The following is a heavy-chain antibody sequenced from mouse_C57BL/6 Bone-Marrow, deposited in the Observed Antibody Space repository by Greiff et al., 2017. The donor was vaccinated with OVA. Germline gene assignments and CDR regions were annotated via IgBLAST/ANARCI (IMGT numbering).Heavy chain of an antibody. D-gene: IGHD1-1*01. Sequence: QVQLQQSGAELVRPGASVTLSCKASGYTFTDYEMHWVKQTPVHGLEWIGAIDPDTGGTAYNQKFKGKAILTADKSSSTAYMELRSLTSEDSAVYYCTTTVENYFDYWGQGTTLTVSS. CDR1: GYTFTDYE. CDR2: IDPDTGGT. V-gene: IGHV1-15*01. J-gene: IGHJ2*01. CDR3: TTTVENYFDY.